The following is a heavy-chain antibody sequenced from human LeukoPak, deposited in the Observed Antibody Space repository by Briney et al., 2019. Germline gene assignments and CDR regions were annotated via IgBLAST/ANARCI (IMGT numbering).Heavy chain of an antibody. V-gene: IGHV4-61*02. D-gene: IGHD7-27*01. J-gene: IGHJ4*02. CDR2: LSSGGST. CDR3: ATSGPKLGNLHDPFDY. CDR1: RGSITSDTYS. Sequence: PTQTLSLTCTVSRGSITSDTYSWNWIRQPAGKGLEWIGRLSSGGSTDCNPSLKTRVTMSVDTSTNQFSLKLNSVTAADTAVYYCATSGPKLGNLHDPFDYWGPGTLVTVSS.